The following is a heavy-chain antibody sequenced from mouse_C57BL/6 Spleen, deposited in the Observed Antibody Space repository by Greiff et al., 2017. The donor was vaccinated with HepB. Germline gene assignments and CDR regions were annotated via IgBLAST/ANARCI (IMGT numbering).Heavy chain of an antibody. CDR1: GYAFSSSW. CDR3: ARSVYYYYGSTSFAY. J-gene: IGHJ3*01. D-gene: IGHD1-1*01. V-gene: IGHV1-82*01. CDR2: IYPGDGDT. Sequence: VQLVESGPELVKPGASVKISCKASGYAFSSSWMNWVKQRPGKGLEWIGRIYPGDGDTNYNGKFKGKATLTADKSSSTAYMQLSSLTSEDSAVYFCARSVYYYYGSTSFAYWGQGTLVTVSA.